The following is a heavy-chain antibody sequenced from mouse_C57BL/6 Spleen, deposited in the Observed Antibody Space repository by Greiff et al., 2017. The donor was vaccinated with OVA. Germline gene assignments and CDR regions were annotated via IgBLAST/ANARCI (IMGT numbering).Heavy chain of an antibody. D-gene: IGHD3-2*02. CDR2: IYPGDGDT. CDR1: GYAFSSSW. V-gene: IGHV1-82*01. J-gene: IGHJ2*01. CDR3: ARQLRLFDY. Sequence: VKLMESGPELVKPGASVKISCKASGYAFSSSWMNWVKQRPGKGLEWIGRIYPGDGDTNYNGKFKGKATLTADKSSSTAYMQLSSLTSEDSAVYFCARQLRLFDYWGQGTTLTVSS.